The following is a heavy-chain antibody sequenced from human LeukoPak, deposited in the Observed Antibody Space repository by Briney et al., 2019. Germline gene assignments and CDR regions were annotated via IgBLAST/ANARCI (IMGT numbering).Heavy chain of an antibody. CDR2: IYYSGST. Sequence: PSETLSLTCTVSGGYISSYYWSWIRQPPGKGLEWIGYIYYSGSTNYNPSLKSRVTISVDTSKNQFSLKLSSVTAADTAVYYCARAPGYSYGLTRFDYWGQGTLVTVSS. J-gene: IGHJ4*02. D-gene: IGHD5-18*01. V-gene: IGHV4-59*01. CDR1: GGYISSYY. CDR3: ARAPGYSYGLTRFDY.